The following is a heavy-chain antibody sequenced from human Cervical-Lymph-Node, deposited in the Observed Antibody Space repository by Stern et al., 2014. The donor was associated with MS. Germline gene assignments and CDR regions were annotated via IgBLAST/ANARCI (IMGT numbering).Heavy chain of an antibody. CDR3: AREGVVAAIKGWFDP. CDR1: GGTFRTYA. V-gene: IGHV1-69*01. Sequence: QMQLVQSGAEVKKPGSSVKVSCTASGGTFRTYAISWLRQAPGQGLEWMGGIIPIFGTTDYAQKFQGRVTIIANESTSTAYMELRSLTSDDTAVYYCAREGVVAAIKGWFDPWGQGTLVTVSS. CDR2: IIPIFGTT. D-gene: IGHD2-15*01. J-gene: IGHJ5*02.